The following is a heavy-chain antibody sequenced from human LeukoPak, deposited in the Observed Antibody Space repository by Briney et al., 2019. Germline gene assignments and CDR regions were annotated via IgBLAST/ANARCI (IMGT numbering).Heavy chain of an antibody. J-gene: IGHJ4*02. Sequence: GGSLRLSCAASGFTFSRYGMHWVRQAPGKGLEWVAFIRYDESNKDYADAVKGRFTISRDNSKNTLFLQMNSLRPEDTAVYYCAKIVAAGGRFDSWGQGTLVTVSA. CDR1: GFTFSRYG. D-gene: IGHD1-26*01. CDR2: IRYDESNK. CDR3: AKIVAAGGRFDS. V-gene: IGHV3-30*02.